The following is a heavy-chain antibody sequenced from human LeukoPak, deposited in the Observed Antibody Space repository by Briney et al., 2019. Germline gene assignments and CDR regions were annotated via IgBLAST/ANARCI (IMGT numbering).Heavy chain of an antibody. CDR2: ISGSGGST. J-gene: IGHJ6*03. D-gene: IGHD2-2*01. CDR1: GFTFSSYA. Sequence: PGGSLRLSCAASGFTFSSYAMSWVRQAPGKGLEWVSAISGSGGSTYYADSVKGRFTISRDNSKNTLYLQMNSLRAEDTAVYYCAKRGIVVVPAAPYYYYYMDVWGKGTTVTVSS. V-gene: IGHV3-23*01. CDR3: AKRGIVVVPAAPYYYYYMDV.